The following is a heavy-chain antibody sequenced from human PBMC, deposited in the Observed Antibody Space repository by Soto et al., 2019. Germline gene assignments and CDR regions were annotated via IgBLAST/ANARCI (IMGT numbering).Heavy chain of an antibody. CDR2: ISAYNGNT. Sequence: QVQLVQSGAEVKKPGASVKVSCKASGYTFTSYGISWVRQAPGQGLEWMGWISAYNGNTNYAQKLQGRVTMPTDTSKXXAXLXXRSLRSDATAVYYCARDGYLGFVELLSYYSCGMDVWGQGTTITVS. V-gene: IGHV1-18*01. CDR3: ARDGYLGFVELLSYYSCGMDV. J-gene: IGHJ6*02. D-gene: IGHD3-10*01. CDR1: GYTFTSYG.